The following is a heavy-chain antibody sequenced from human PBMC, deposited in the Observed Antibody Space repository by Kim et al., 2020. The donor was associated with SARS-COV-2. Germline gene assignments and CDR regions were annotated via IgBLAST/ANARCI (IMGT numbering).Heavy chain of an antibody. CDR2: IYYSGRT. J-gene: IGHJ3*02. CDR3: ARERYCGGDCFGYGAFDI. CDR1: GGSISSGGYY. V-gene: IGHV4-31*03. Sequence: SETLSLTCTVSGGSISSGGYYWSWIRQHPGKGLEWIGYIYYSGRTYYNPSLKSRVTISVDTSKNQFSLRLSSVTAADTAVYYCARERYCGGDCFGYGAFDIWGPGTMGTGCS. D-gene: IGHD2-21*02.